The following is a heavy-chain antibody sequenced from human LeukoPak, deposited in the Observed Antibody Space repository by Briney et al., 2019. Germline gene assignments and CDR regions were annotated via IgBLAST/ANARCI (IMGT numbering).Heavy chain of an antibody. Sequence: PGGSLRLSCGASGFTYTTYWMNWVRQVPGTGLEWVANIKQDGSDRNYVTSVRGRFTISRDNAESSLYLQMNSLRAEDTAVYYCVRNLAVAGTCFDSWGQGTLVTVSS. J-gene: IGHJ4*02. CDR3: VRNLAVAGTCFDS. D-gene: IGHD6-19*01. V-gene: IGHV3-7*03. CDR2: IKQDGSDR. CDR1: GFTYTTYW.